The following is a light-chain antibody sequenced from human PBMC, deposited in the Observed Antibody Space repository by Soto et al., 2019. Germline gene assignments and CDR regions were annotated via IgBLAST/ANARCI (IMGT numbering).Light chain of an antibody. CDR2: EAS. Sequence: QSALTQPPSVSGSPGQSVTISCTGTSTDFVTYNRVSWYQQPPGTAPKLIVYEASNRPSGVPDCFSGSKSGNTASLTISGLQAADEADYYCSLYTSENTYVFGTGTKLTVL. J-gene: IGLJ1*01. CDR3: SLYTSENTYV. V-gene: IGLV2-18*01. CDR1: STDFVTYNR.